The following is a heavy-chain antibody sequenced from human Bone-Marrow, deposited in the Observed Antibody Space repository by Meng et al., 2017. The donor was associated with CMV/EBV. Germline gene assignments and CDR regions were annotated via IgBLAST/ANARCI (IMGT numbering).Heavy chain of an antibody. CDR2: IYPGDSDT. Sequence: KVSCKGSGYSFSSYWIGWVRQMPGKGLEWMGIIYPGDSDTRYSPSFEGQVTISADKSIGTAYLQWSSLKASDTAIYYCARLDCSSASCYMRPFYFAYWGQGTLVTVSS. V-gene: IGHV5-51*01. D-gene: IGHD2-2*02. J-gene: IGHJ4*02. CDR3: ARLDCSSASCYMRPFYFAY. CDR1: GYSFSSYW.